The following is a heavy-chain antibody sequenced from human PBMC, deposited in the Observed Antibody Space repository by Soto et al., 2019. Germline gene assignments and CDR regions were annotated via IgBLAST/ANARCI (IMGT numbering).Heavy chain of an antibody. CDR2: ISGSGVDT. CDR1: GFTFSSYG. D-gene: IGHD2-21*02. CDR3: AKGGAYCYGDCTRAH. Sequence: EVQLLQSGGGSVQPGGSLRLSCEASGFTFSSYGMTWVRQAPGKGLEWVAGISGSGVDTKYAVSVKGRFIIARDNSKNKMYLQMNNLRVEDMAVYFCAKGGAYCYGDCTRAHWGQGTLVTVSS. J-gene: IGHJ4*02. V-gene: IGHV3-23*01.